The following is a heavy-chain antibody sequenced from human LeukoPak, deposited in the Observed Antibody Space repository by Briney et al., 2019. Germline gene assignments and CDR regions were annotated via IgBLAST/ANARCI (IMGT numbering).Heavy chain of an antibody. D-gene: IGHD3-16*01. J-gene: IGHJ2*01. V-gene: IGHV4-34*01. CDR3: ARGRYSYDYQGWYFDL. Sequence: SETLSLTCAVYGESFSGYYWGWIRQPPGKGPEWIGEINHSGSTNYNPSHESRVTMTVDMSKNQFSLKLSSVTAADTAVYYCARGRYSYDYQGWYFDLWGRGTLVTVSS. CDR2: INHSGST. CDR1: GESFSGYY.